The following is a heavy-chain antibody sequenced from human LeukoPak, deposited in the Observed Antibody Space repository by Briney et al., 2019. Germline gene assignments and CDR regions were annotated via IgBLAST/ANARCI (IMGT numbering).Heavy chain of an antibody. CDR1: GFTFSSYA. CDR3: ASPGNGLYYAYGY. V-gene: IGHV3-33*01. CDR2: IWYDGSNR. Sequence: GRSLRLSCAASGFTFSSYAMHWVRQAPGKGLEWVAVIWYDGSNRYYADSVTGRFTISRDNSKNTLYLQMNNLRAEGTAVYYCASPGNGLYYAYGYWGQGTLVTVSS. J-gene: IGHJ4*02. D-gene: IGHD1-26*01.